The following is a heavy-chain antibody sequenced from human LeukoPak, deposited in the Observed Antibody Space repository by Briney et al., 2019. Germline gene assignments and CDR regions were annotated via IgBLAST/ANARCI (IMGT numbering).Heavy chain of an antibody. CDR2: IIPIFGTA. CDR1: GGTFSSYA. V-gene: IGHV1-69*05. Sequence: SSVKVSCKASGGTFSSYAISWVRQAPGQGLEWMGGIIPIFGTANYAQKFQGRVTITTDESTSTAYMELSSPRSEDTAVYYCARGPTYYYDSDFDYWGQGTLVAVSS. CDR3: ARGPTYYYDSDFDY. J-gene: IGHJ4*02. D-gene: IGHD3-22*01.